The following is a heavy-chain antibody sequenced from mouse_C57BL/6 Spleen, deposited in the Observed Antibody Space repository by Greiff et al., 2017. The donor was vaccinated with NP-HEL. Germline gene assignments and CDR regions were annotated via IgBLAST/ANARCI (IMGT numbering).Heavy chain of an antibody. CDR3: AIADYYGSSLWYFDV. Sequence: VQLQQSGPELVKPGASVKISCKASGYAFSSSWMNWVKQRPGKGLEWIGRIYPGDGDTNYNGKFKGKATLTADKSSSTAYMQLSRLTSEDSAVYFCAIADYYGSSLWYFDVWCTGTTVTVSS. D-gene: IGHD1-1*01. CDR2: IYPGDGDT. J-gene: IGHJ1*03. V-gene: IGHV1-82*01. CDR1: GYAFSSSW.